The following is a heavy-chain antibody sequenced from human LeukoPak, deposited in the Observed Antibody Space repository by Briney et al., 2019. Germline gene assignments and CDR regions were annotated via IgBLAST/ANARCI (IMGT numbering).Heavy chain of an antibody. V-gene: IGHV3-33*01. J-gene: IGHJ5*02. CDR3: ARERSAWGDYYDSSGYPGVPYNWFDP. Sequence: GGSLRLSCAASGFIFATYGIHWVRRAPGKGLEWVAVIWSDGSNKYYADSVKGRFTISRDNSKNTLYLQMNSLRAEDTAVYYCARERSAWGDYYDSSGYPGVPYNWFDPWGQGTLVTVSS. D-gene: IGHD3-22*01. CDR2: IWSDGSNK. CDR1: GFIFATYG.